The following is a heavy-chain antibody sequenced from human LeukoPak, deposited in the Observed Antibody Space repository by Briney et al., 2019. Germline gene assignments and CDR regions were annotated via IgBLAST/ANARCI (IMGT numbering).Heavy chain of an antibody. CDR2: IANDGRDK. D-gene: IGHD6-13*01. CDR1: GFTFSDYG. J-gene: IGHJ4*02. V-gene: IGHV3-30*18. CDR3: VKDMKIKAAGYYFDY. Sequence: PGGSLRLSCAASGFTFSDYGMHWVRQAPGKGLEWVAVIANDGRDKKYADSVRGGFTISRDNSKNTVYLHMNSLRAEDTAVFYCVKDMKIKAAGYYFDYWGQGTLVTVSS.